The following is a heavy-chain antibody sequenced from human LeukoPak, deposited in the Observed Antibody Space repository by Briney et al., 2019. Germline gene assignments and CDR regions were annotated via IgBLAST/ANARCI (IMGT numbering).Heavy chain of an antibody. V-gene: IGHV4-34*01. Sequence: PSETLSLTCAVYGGSFSGYDWSWIRQPPGKGLEWIGEINHSGSTNYNPSLKSRVTISVDTSKNQFSLKLSSVTAADTAVYYCARGQKWGRSWFDPWGQGTLVTVSS. J-gene: IGHJ5*02. D-gene: IGHD3-16*01. CDR3: ARGQKWGRSWFDP. CDR2: INHSGST. CDR1: GGSFSGYD.